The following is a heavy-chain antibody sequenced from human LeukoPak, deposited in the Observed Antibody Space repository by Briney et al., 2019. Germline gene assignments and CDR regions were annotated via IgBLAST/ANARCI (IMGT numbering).Heavy chain of an antibody. V-gene: IGHV1-2*02. D-gene: IGHD4-23*01. CDR2: INPNSGGT. CDR1: GYTFTGYY. Sequence: ASVKVSCKASGYTFTGYYMHWVRQAPGQGLEWMGWINPNSGGTNYAQKFQGRVTMTRDTSISTAYMELSSLKSDDTAVYYCARDNSMHERGWWFDPWGQGTLVTVSS. CDR3: ARDNSMHERGWWFDP. J-gene: IGHJ5*02.